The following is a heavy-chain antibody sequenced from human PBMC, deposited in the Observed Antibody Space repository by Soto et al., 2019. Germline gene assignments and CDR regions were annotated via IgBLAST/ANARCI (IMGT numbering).Heavy chain of an antibody. CDR2: ISSSNSYI. CDR3: DRDSAPYTVHDHYYYGMAV. Sequence: GGSLRLSCAASGFTFSSYSMNWVRQAPGKGLEWVSSISSSNSYIYYADSVKGRFTISRDNAKNSLYLQMNSLRADDTAVYYCDRDSAPYTVHDHYYYGMAVWGPGTTVTVSS. V-gene: IGHV3-21*01. D-gene: IGHD2-2*02. CDR1: GFTFSSYS. J-gene: IGHJ6*02.